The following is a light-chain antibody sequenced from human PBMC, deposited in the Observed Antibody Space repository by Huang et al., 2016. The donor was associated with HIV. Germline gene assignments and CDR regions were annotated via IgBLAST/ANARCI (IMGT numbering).Light chain of an antibody. CDR3: MQGTHWPCT. J-gene: IGKJ2*02. CDR1: QSLVHSDGSTY. V-gene: IGKV2-30*02. Sequence: DVVMTQSPLSLPVTLGQPASISCRSSQSLVHSDGSTYLNWFHQRPGQSPRRLMYKVSNRDSGVPDRFSGSGSATDFTLKISRVEAEDVGVYYCMQGTHWPCTFGQGTKLEIK. CDR2: KVS.